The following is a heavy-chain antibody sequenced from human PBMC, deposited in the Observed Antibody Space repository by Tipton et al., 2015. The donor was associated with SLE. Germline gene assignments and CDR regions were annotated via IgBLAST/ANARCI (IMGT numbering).Heavy chain of an antibody. CDR3: ASLPGSGSYPPLDY. J-gene: IGHJ4*02. CDR2: IYTSGST. Sequence: PGLVKPSETLSLTCTVSGGSISSYYWSWIRQPAGKGLEWIGRIYTSGSTNYNPSLKSRVTISVDTSKNQFSLKLSSVTAADTAMYYCASLPGSGSYPPLDYWGQGTLVTVSS. V-gene: IGHV4-4*07. CDR1: GGSISSYY. D-gene: IGHD1-26*01.